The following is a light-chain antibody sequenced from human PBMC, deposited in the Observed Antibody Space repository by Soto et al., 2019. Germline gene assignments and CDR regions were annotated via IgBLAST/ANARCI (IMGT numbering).Light chain of an antibody. CDR3: QHYKNYPIT. CDR1: QDISNY. V-gene: IGKV1-16*01. CDR2: TAS. J-gene: IGKJ5*01. Sequence: DIQMTQSPFLLSAFVGDRVTITCRASQDISNYLEWFQQKPWKAPKSLIFTASSLQSGVPSRFSGSGSGTDFTLTISSLQPEDVAIYYCQHYKNYPITFGQGTRLEI.